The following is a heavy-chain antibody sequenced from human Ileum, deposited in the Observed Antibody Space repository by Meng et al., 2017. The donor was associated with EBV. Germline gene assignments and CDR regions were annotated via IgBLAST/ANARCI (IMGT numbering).Heavy chain of an antibody. D-gene: IGHD6-13*01. V-gene: IGHV4-39*01. CDR3: ARPIAAAGWFDP. Sequence: LQLQESGPGLGKPSETLSLPCTVSGGPINSSSYYWGWIRQPPGKGLEWIGSIYYSGRTYYNPSLKSRVTISVDTSKNQFSLKLSSVTAADTAVYYCARPIAAAGWFDPWGQGTLVTVSS. CDR1: GGPINSSSYY. J-gene: IGHJ5*02. CDR2: IYYSGRT.